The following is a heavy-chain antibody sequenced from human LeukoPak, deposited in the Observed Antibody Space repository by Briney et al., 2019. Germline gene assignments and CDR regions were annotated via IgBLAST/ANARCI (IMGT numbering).Heavy chain of an antibody. D-gene: IGHD3-22*01. V-gene: IGHV3-23*01. Sequence: GGSLRLSCAASGFTFSSYAMSWVRQAPGKGLEWVSTISGSGDSTYYADSVKGRFTISRDNSKNTLYLQMNSLRAEDTAVYYCAKVYYDSGAHRWLDPWGQGTLVTVSS. CDR2: ISGSGDST. CDR3: AKVYYDSGAHRWLDP. CDR1: GFTFSSYA. J-gene: IGHJ5*02.